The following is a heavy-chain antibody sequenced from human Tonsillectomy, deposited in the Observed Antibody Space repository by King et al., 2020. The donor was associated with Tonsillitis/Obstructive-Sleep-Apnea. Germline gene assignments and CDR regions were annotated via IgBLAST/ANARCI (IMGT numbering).Heavy chain of an antibody. J-gene: IGHJ4*02. D-gene: IGHD3-10*01. CDR1: GLTFSSHA. CDR3: ARTPYGSGTYYYFDY. Sequence: DVQLVESGGGLVQPGGSLRLSCEASGLTFSSHAMSWVRQAPGKGLEWVSGISGSGDSTYYADSVKGRFTISRDKSKNTLFLQMNSLRAEDTAVYYCARTPYGSGTYYYFDYWGQGTLVTVSS. CDR2: ISGSGDST. V-gene: IGHV3-23*04.